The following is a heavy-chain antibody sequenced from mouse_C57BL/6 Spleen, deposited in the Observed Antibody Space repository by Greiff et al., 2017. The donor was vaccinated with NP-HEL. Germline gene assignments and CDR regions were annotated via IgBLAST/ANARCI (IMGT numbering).Heavy chain of an antibody. J-gene: IGHJ4*01. CDR3: TRYAYDYYTLDY. D-gene: IGHD2-2*01. V-gene: IGHV1-53*01. Sequence: QVQLQQPGTELVKPGASVKLSCKASGYTFTNYWMHWVKQSPGQGLEWIGNINPTNNSTNYNEKFRTRATLTVDKSSSTAYMQLSGLTSEDSAVYYCTRYAYDYYTLDYWGQGTSVTVSS. CDR2: INPTNNST. CDR1: GYTFTNYW.